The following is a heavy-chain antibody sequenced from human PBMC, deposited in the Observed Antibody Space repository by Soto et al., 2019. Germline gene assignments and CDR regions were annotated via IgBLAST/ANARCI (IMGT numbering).Heavy chain of an antibody. J-gene: IGHJ4*02. CDR2: IYWYDDK. D-gene: IGHD2-15*01. Sequence: QITLKESGPTLVKPTQTLTLTCTFSGFSLSTSGVGVGWIRQPPGKALEWLALIYWYDDKRYSPSLKSRLTITKDTSKNQVVLTMTNMDPVDTATYYCAHRRSYCSGGSCYSGFDYWCQGTLVTVSS. CDR1: GFSLSTSGVG. CDR3: AHRRSYCSGGSCYSGFDY. V-gene: IGHV2-5*01.